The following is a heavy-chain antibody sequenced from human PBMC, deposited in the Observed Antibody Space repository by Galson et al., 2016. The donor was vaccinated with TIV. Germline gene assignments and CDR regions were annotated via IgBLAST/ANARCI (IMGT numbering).Heavy chain of an antibody. J-gene: IGHJ6*02. Sequence: TLSLTCTVSGGSISNGDYSWSWIRQPPGKGPECIGYIYYSGNTNYKPSLESRVTISGDRSKNQFSLKLRSVTAADTAVYYCARVGLKYYYGLDVWGQGTTVTVSS. D-gene: IGHD3-16*01. CDR2: IYYSGNT. CDR1: GGSISNGDYS. CDR3: ARVGLKYYYGLDV. V-gene: IGHV4-30-4*01.